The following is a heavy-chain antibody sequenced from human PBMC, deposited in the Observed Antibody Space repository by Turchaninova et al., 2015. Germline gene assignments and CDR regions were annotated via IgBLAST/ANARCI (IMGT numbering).Heavy chain of an antibody. Sequence: QVQLQASGPGLVKPSETLSLPCAVAVYSISSGSFWGWVRQPPGTGLEWIGIIYDSGSTYYNPSLKSRVTIAVDTSKNHFSLKVSSVTAADTAVYYCARDDSSTPFKFWGQGTLVTVSS. CDR3: ARDDSSTPFKF. CDR1: VYSISSGSF. D-gene: IGHD2-2*01. CDR2: IYDSGST. V-gene: IGHV4-38-2*02. J-gene: IGHJ4*02.